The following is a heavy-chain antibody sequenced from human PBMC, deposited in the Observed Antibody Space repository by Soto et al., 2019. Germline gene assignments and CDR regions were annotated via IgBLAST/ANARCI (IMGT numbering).Heavy chain of an antibody. D-gene: IGHD1-26*01. Sequence: QVQLVESGGGVVQPGRSLRLSCASSGFTFSSFAIHWVRQAPGKGLEWMAVISYDGSNKYYADSVEGRFTISRDNSKNPVFLQLNSLRPEDTAVYYCARAYPQVGSNYCDYWGQGTLVTVSS. V-gene: IGHV3-30*04. CDR1: GFTFSSFA. CDR3: ARAYPQVGSNYCDY. J-gene: IGHJ4*02. CDR2: ISYDGSNK.